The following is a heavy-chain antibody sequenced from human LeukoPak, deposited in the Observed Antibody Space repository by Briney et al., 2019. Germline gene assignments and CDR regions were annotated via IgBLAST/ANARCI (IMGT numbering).Heavy chain of an antibody. CDR3: AIPDTAMVTGAFDI. CDR2: ISSSTSYI. V-gene: IGHV3-21*01. D-gene: IGHD5-18*01. CDR1: GFTFSSYS. Sequence: GGSLRLSCAASGFTFSSYSMNWVRQAPGKGLEWASSISSSTSYIYYADSVKGRFTISRDNAKNSLYLQMNSLRAEDTAVYYCAIPDTAMVTGAFDIWGQGTMVTVSS. J-gene: IGHJ3*02.